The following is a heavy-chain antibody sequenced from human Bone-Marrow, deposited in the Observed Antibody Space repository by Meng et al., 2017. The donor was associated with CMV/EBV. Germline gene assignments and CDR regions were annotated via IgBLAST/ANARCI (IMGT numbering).Heavy chain of an antibody. CDR1: GFSFSDYR. Sequence: GESLKISCAASGFSFSDYRMNWVRQAPGKGLEWVSSIKTGSTYIHYADSVKGRFTISRDNAQNSLYLQMNSLGAGDTAVYYCARVQGPGSFWSGSPYGMDVWGQGTTVTVPS. CDR2: IKTGSTYI. CDR3: ARVQGPGSFWSGSPYGMDV. D-gene: IGHD3-3*01. V-gene: IGHV3-21*01. J-gene: IGHJ6*02.